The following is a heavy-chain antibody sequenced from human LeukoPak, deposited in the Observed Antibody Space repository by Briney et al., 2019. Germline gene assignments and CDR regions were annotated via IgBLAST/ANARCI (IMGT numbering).Heavy chain of an antibody. Sequence: SETLSLTCTVSGGSISSYYWSWIRQPPGKGLEWIGYVYYSGSTNYNPSLKSRVTISVDTSKNQFSLKLSSVTAADTAVYYCASTLMGRAFDIWGQGTMVTVSS. V-gene: IGHV4-59*08. CDR1: GGSISSYY. J-gene: IGHJ3*02. CDR2: VYYSGST. CDR3: ASTLMGRAFDI. D-gene: IGHD3-10*01.